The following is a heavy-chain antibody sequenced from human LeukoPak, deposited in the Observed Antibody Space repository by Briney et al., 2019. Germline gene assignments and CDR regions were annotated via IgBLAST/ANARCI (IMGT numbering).Heavy chain of an antibody. CDR3: AKGGTMIVVVTQIDY. Sequence: GGSLRLSCAASGFTFSSYVMSWVRQAPGKGLEWVSAISGSGGSTYYADSVKGRFTISRDNSKNTLYLQMNSLRAEDTAVYYCAKGGTMIVVVTQIDYWGQGTLVTVSS. CDR2: ISGSGGST. D-gene: IGHD3-22*01. J-gene: IGHJ4*02. V-gene: IGHV3-23*01. CDR1: GFTFSSYV.